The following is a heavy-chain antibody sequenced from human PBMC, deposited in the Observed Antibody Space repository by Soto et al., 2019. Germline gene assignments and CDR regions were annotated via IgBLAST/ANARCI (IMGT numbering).Heavy chain of an antibody. V-gene: IGHV5-51*01. CDR2: IYPGDSDT. Sequence: PGESLKICCKGSGYSFTSYWIGWVRQMPGKGLEWMGIIYPGDSDTRYSPSFQGQVTISADRSISTAYLQWSSLKASDTAMYYWARHGRFCDSTRCYGHTNWSDPWGLGTQV. CDR3: ARHGRFCDSTRCYGHTNWSDP. D-gene: IGHD2-2*01. CDR1: GYSFTSYW. J-gene: IGHJ5*02.